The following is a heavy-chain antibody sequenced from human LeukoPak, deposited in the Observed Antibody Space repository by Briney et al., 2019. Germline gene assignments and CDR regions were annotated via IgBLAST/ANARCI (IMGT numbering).Heavy chain of an antibody. J-gene: IGHJ4*02. V-gene: IGHV3-74*01. CDR1: GFTFSNYW. D-gene: IGHD6-13*01. CDR3: ASASSHRIAAGGDY. Sequence: GGSLRLSCAASGFTFSNYWMHWVRQAPGRGLVWVSRINSDGSSRNYADSVKGRFTISRDNAKNTLYLQMNSLGAEDTAVYYCASASSHRIAAGGDYWGQGTLVTVSS. CDR2: INSDGSSR.